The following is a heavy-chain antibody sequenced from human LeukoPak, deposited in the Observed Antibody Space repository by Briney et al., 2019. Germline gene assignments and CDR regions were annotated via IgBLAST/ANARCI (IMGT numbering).Heavy chain of an antibody. CDR1: GGSFSGYY. CDR2: INHNGDT. Sequence: PSETLSLTCAVYGGSFSGYYWTWIRQVPGKGLEWIGEINHNGDTNYNPPLRSRVTISVDTSRNQFSLNLTSVTAADTAVYYCARNSWVALKDYFYGLDVWGQGTTATVSS. V-gene: IGHV4-34*01. D-gene: IGHD2-15*01. J-gene: IGHJ6*02. CDR3: ARNSWVALKDYFYGLDV.